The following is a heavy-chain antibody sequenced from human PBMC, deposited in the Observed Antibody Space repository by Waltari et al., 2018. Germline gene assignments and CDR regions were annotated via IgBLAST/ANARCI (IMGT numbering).Heavy chain of an antibody. V-gene: IGHV1-69*13. CDR2: IIPIFGTA. CDR1: GGTFSSYA. CDR3: AGQGIAAAGTVSFGYYYYGMDV. D-gene: IGHD6-13*01. J-gene: IGHJ6*02. Sequence: QVQLVQSGAEVKKPGSSVKVSCKASGGTFSSYAISWVRQAPGQGLEWMGGIIPIFGTANYAQKFQGRVTITADGSTSTAYMELSSLRSEDTAVYYCAGQGIAAAGTVSFGYYYYGMDVWGQGTTVTVSS.